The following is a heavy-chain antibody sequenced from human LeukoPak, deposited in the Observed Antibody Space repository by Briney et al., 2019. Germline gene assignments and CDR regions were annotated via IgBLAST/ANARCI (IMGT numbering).Heavy chain of an antibody. Sequence: GESLKISCKAPGYSFPNYWITWVRQMPGKGLEWMGRIIPSDSYTNYSPSFQGHVTISADKSINTAYLQWSILKASDTAMYYCARDIYGAVAGSDYWGQGTLVTVSS. D-gene: IGHD6-19*01. CDR2: IIPSDSYT. J-gene: IGHJ4*02. CDR3: ARDIYGAVAGSDY. CDR1: GYSFPNYW. V-gene: IGHV5-10-1*01.